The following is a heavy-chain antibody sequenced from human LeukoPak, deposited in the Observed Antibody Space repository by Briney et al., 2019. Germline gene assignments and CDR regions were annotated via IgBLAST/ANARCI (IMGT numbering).Heavy chain of an antibody. CDR3: TRGGVYCSSVSCSVDY. D-gene: IGHD2-2*01. CDR2: IRSKAYGGTT. J-gene: IGHJ4*02. Sequence: CLRLSCTASGLAFGEYAMSWFRQAPGKGLEWVGFIRSKAYGGTTENAASVKGRFTISRDDSKSIAYLQMNSLKTEDTAVYYCTRGGVYCSSVSCSVDYWGQGILVTVSS. CDR1: GLAFGEYA. V-gene: IGHV3-49*03.